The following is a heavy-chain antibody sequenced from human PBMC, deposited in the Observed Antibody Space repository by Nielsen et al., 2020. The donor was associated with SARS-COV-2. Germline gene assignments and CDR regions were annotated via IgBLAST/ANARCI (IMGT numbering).Heavy chain of an antibody. CDR1: GFTFSSYG. D-gene: IGHD6-13*01. CDR2: IGTAGDT. V-gene: IGHV3-13*04. CDR3: ARASSSFYYYYYGMDV. J-gene: IGHJ6*02. Sequence: GESLKISCAASGFTFSSYGMHWVRQATGKGLEWVSAIGTAGDTYYPGSVKGRFTISRENAKNSLYLQMNSLRAGDTAVYYCARASSSFYYYYYGMDVWGQGTTVTVSS.